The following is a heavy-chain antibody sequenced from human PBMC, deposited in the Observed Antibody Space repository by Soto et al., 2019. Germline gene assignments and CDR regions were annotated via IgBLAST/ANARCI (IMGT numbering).Heavy chain of an antibody. CDR2: INHSGST. CDR3: ARGLKGDYGEYYFDY. Sequence: LSLTCAVYGGSFSGYYWSWIRQPPGKGLEWIGEINHSGSTNYNPSLKSRVTISVDTSKNQFSLKLSSVTAADTAVYYCARGLKGDYGEYYFDYWGQGTLVTVSS. J-gene: IGHJ4*02. V-gene: IGHV4-34*01. CDR1: GGSFSGYY. D-gene: IGHD4-17*01.